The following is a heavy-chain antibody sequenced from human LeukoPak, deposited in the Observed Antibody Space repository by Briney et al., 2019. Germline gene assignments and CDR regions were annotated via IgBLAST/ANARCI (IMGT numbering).Heavy chain of an antibody. J-gene: IGHJ4*02. CDR1: GYTFTGYY. CDR2: INPNGGGT. CDR3: ARDPTRGYDFWGGYYEGGDY. Sequence: ASVKVSCKASGYTFTGYYMHWVRQAPGQGLEWMGWINPNGGGTNYAQKFQGRVTMTRDTSISTAYMELSRLRSDDTAVYYCARDPTRGYDFWGGYYEGGDYWGQGTLVTVSS. D-gene: IGHD3-3*01. V-gene: IGHV1-2*02.